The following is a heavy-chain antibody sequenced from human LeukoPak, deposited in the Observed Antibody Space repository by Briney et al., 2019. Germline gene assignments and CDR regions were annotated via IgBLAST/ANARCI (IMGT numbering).Heavy chain of an antibody. Sequence: GASVKVSCKASGGTFSSYAISWVRQAPGQGLEWIGGIIPIFGTANYAQKFQGRVTSTADESTSTAYMELSSLRSEDTAVYYCARINPYGSGSYYRGPFDYWGQGTLVTVSS. J-gene: IGHJ4*02. V-gene: IGHV1-69*13. CDR3: ARINPYGSGSYYRGPFDY. D-gene: IGHD3-10*01. CDR2: IIPIFGTA. CDR1: GGTFSSYA.